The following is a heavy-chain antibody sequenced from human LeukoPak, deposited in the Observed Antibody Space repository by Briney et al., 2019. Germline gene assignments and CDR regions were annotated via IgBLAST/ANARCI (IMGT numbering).Heavy chain of an antibody. CDR1: GFTFSRSW. CDR3: SRSLNL. J-gene: IGHJ4*02. CDR2: IKEDGSET. Sequence: PGGSLRLSCATSGFTFSRSWMDWVRQAPGKGLEWVANIKEDGSETHYVDFAKGRFTISRDNAKNSLFLQLDNLRVEDTAIYYCSRSLNLWGQGTLVTVSP. V-gene: IGHV3-7*01.